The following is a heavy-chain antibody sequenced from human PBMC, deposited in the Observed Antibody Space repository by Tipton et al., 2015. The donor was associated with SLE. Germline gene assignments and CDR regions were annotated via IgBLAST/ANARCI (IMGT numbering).Heavy chain of an antibody. CDR1: GYSTFSGFY. J-gene: IGHJ3*01. CDR3: ARADGYNSGFD. D-gene: IGHD5-24*01. V-gene: IGHV4-38-2*01. CDR2: ITYSGST. Sequence: TLSLTCAVSGYSTFSGFYWGWIRQPPGKGLEWIGSITYSGSTYSNPSLKSRVTISVDTAKNQFSLKLSSVTAADTAVYYCARADGYNSGFDWGQGTMVTVSS.